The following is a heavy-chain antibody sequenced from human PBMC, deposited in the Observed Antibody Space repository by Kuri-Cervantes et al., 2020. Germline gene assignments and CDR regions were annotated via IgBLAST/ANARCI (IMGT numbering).Heavy chain of an antibody. CDR3: ARGTVWGSYRTDLDY. Sequence: SETLSLTCTVSGGSISSGGYYWSWIRQHPGKGLEWIGYIYYSGSTYYNPSLKSRVTISVDTSKNQFSLKLSSVTAADTAVYYCARGTVWGSYRTDLDYWGQGTLVTVSS. D-gene: IGHD3-16*02. J-gene: IGHJ4*02. CDR2: IYYSGST. CDR1: GGSISSGGYY. V-gene: IGHV4-31*03.